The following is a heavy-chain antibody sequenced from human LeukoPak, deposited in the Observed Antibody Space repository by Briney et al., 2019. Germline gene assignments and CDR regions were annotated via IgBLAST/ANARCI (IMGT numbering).Heavy chain of an antibody. D-gene: IGHD3-22*01. CDR3: ARWAGRDFDSSGYLRD. CDR2: MYYSGST. Sequence: SETLSLTCTASGDSISNYYWNWIRQTPGKGLEWIVYMYYSGSTNYNPSLRSRVTVSVDTSKNQFSLKLNSVTAAATAVYYCARWAGRDFDSSGYLRDWGQGVLVTISP. V-gene: IGHV4-59*01. J-gene: IGHJ4*02. CDR1: GDSISNYY.